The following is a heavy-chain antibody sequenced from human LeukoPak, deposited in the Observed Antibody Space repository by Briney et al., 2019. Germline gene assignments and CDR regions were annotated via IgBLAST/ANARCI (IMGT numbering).Heavy chain of an antibody. V-gene: IGHV4-4*07. J-gene: IGHJ4*02. CDR2: IYSSGST. Sequence: PSETLSLTCTVSGGSISSYYWSWIRQPAGKGLEWIGRIYSSGSTTYNPSLKSRVTISVDTSKNQFSLKLSSVTAADTAVYYCARGGYSSGWYTVYYWGQGTLVTVSS. D-gene: IGHD6-19*01. CDR3: ARGGYSSGWYTVYY. CDR1: GGSISSYY.